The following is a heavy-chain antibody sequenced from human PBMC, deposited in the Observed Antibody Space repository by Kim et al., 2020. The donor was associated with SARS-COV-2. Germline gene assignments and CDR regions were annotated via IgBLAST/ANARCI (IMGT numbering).Heavy chain of an antibody. Sequence: LSLTCAASGFTFSSYAMSWVRQAPGKGLEWVSAISGSGGSTYYADSVKGRFTISRDNSKNTLYLQMNSLRAEDTAVYYCAKTKVPHYYDSSGYLAGWYYFDYWGQGTLVTVSS. V-gene: IGHV3-23*01. CDR1: GFTFSSYA. J-gene: IGHJ4*02. CDR2: ISGSGGST. D-gene: IGHD3-22*01. CDR3: AKTKVPHYYDSSGYLAGWYYFDY.